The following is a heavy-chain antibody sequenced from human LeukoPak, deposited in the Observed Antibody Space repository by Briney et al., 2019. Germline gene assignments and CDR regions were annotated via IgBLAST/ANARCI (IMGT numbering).Heavy chain of an antibody. CDR2: INPNSGGT. Sequence: GASVKVSCKASGYTFTGYYMHWVRQAPGQGLEWMGWINPNSGGTNYVPKYQGRVTMTTDTSTSTAYMELRSLRSDDTAVYYCARDVDTATDQINDYWGQGTLVTVSS. CDR1: GYTFTGYY. D-gene: IGHD5-18*01. J-gene: IGHJ4*02. V-gene: IGHV1-2*02. CDR3: ARDVDTATDQINDY.